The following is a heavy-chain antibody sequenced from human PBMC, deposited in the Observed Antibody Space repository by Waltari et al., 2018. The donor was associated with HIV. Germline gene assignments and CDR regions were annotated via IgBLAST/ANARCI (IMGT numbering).Heavy chain of an antibody. V-gene: IGHV3-30*18. CDR1: GFTFSAYG. CDR2: VSYEGRTK. J-gene: IGHJ4*02. Sequence: QVQLVESGGGVVQPGRSLRLSCAASGFTFSAYGMHWVRQAPGKGLEWVAVVSYEGRTKYCGDAVEGRFTVSQDNSKSKLHLQMNSLRAEDTAVYYCAKDTRYYYDPTDPYHFDSWGQGTLVTVSS. CDR3: AKDTRYYYDPTDPYHFDS. D-gene: IGHD3-22*01.